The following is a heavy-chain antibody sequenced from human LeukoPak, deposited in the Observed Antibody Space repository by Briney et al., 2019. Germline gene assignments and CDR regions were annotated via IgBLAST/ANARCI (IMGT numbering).Heavy chain of an antibody. J-gene: IGHJ4*02. CDR1: GGSFSGYY. CDR2: INHSGST. D-gene: IGHD2-2*01. CDR3: ASNWGSTSCYFY. Sequence: SETLSLTCAVYGGSFSGYYWSWIRQPPGKGLEWIGEINHSGSTNYNPSLKSRVTISVDTSKSQFSLKLSSVTAADTAVYYCASNWGSTSCYFYWGQGTLVTVSS. V-gene: IGHV4-34*01.